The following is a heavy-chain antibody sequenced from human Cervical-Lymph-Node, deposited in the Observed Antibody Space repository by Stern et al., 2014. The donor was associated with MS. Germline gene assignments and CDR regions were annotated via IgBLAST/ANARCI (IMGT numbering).Heavy chain of an antibody. D-gene: IGHD1-1*01. CDR3: ARDNDDNGMDV. J-gene: IGHJ6*02. V-gene: IGHV1-69*01. Sequence: VQLVESGAEVKKPGSSVKVSCTASGDTFINFGISWVRQAPGQGLEWMGGFIHLFGTAVYADKLQGRLTINADESATTVYMELRSLRSEDTAVYYCARDNDDNGMDVWGQGTAVSVSS. CDR1: GDTFINFG. CDR2: FIHLFGTA.